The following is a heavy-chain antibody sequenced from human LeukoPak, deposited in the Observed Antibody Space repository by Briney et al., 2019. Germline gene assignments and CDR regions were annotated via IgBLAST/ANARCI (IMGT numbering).Heavy chain of an antibody. CDR2: ISSSSSYI. CDR3: ARDSHRDGTDY. V-gene: IGHV3-21*01. D-gene: IGHD1-26*01. CDR1: GFTFSSYS. Sequence: PGGSLRLSCAASGFTFSSYSMNWVRQAPGKGLEWVSSISSSSSYIYYADSVEGRFTISRDNAKNSLYLQMNSLRAEDTAVYYCARDSHRDGTDYWGQGTLVTVSS. J-gene: IGHJ4*02.